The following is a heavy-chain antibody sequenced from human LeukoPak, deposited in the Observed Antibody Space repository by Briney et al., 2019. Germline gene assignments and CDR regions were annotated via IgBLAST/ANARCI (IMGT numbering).Heavy chain of an antibody. CDR2: FDPEDGET. CDR3: ARGFGNCSGGSCYYGFDY. Sequence: ASVKVSCKVSGYTLTELSMHWVRQAPGKGLEWMGGFDPEDGETIYAQKFQGRVTMTEDTSTDTAYMELSSLRSEDTAVYYCARGFGNCSGGSCYYGFDYWGQGTLVTVSS. CDR1: GYTLTELS. D-gene: IGHD2-15*01. V-gene: IGHV1-24*01. J-gene: IGHJ4*02.